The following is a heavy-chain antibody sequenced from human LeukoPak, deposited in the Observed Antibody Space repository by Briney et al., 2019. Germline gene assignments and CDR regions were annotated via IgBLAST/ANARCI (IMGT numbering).Heavy chain of an antibody. V-gene: IGHV3-30*04. J-gene: IGHJ4*02. Sequence: PGRSLRLSWAASGFPFSSYPMHWVRQAPGKGLEWVAVISYDGSNKYYADSVKGRFTISRDNSKNTLYLQMNSLRAEDTAVYYCARAPRHNLTVAANDYCGQGTLVTVSS. CDR1: GFPFSSYP. CDR2: ISYDGSNK. D-gene: IGHD6-19*01. CDR3: ARAPRHNLTVAANDY.